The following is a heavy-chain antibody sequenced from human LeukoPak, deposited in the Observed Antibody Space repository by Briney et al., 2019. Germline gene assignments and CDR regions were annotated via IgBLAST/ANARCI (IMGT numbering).Heavy chain of an antibody. J-gene: IGHJ4*02. CDR2: INPSSGGT. V-gene: IGHV1-2*02. CDR3: ARGDRIMITFGGVIASDY. Sequence: ASVKVSCKTSGYTFTGYYIHWVRQASGQGLEWVAWINPSSGGTKYSQQFQGRVTLTRDTSISTAYMELSRLTSDDTAVYYCARGDRIMITFGGVIASDYWGQGTLVTVSS. D-gene: IGHD3-16*02. CDR1: GYTFTGYY.